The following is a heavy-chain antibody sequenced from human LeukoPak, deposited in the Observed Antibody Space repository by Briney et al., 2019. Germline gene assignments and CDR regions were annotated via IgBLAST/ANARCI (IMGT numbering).Heavy chain of an antibody. CDR1: GFTFSSYG. CDR3: AKDSSGYYLDY. V-gene: IGHV3-33*06. Sequence: PGRSLRLSCAASGFTFSSYGMHWVRQAPGKGLGWVAVIWYDGSNKYYADSVKGRFTISRDNSKNTLYLQMNSLRAEDTAVYYCAKDSSGYYLDYWGQGTLVTVSS. J-gene: IGHJ4*02. CDR2: IWYDGSNK. D-gene: IGHD3-22*01.